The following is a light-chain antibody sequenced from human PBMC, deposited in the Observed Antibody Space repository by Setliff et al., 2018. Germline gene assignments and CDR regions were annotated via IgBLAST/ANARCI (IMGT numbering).Light chain of an antibody. CDR3: CSYARGSTWV. Sequence: QSALAQPASVSGSPGQSVTISCTGTSNDIGNYKYVSWYQQHPGKAPKLMIYEVTKRPSGVSNRFSGSKSGNTASLTISGLQAEDETDYYCCSYARGSTWVFGGGTQLTVL. CDR1: SNDIGNYKY. V-gene: IGLV2-23*02. J-gene: IGLJ3*02. CDR2: EVT.